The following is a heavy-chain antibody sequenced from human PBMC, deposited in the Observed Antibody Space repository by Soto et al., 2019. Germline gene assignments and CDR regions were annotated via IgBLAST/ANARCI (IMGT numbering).Heavy chain of an antibody. D-gene: IGHD3-3*01. Sequence: SETLSLTCTVSGGSISSGGYYWSWIRQHPGKGLEWIGYIYYSGSTYYNPSLKSRVTISVDTSKNQFSLKLSSVTAADTAVYYCARVTKGYDFWSGDSPSNWFDPWGQGTLVTVSS. V-gene: IGHV4-31*03. CDR3: ARVTKGYDFWSGDSPSNWFDP. CDR1: GGSISSGGYY. CDR2: IYYSGST. J-gene: IGHJ5*02.